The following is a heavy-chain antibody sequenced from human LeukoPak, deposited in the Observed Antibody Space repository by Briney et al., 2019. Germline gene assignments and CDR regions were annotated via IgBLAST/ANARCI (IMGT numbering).Heavy chain of an antibody. J-gene: IGHJ4*02. CDR3: AKDWIQFNRVYDCFDS. CDR1: GFTFSTNA. D-gene: IGHD3-16*01. Sequence: SGGSLRLSRPTSGFTFSTNAMSWVRQAPGKGLEWVSTIGGHETFYADSVKGRFTISRDNSKNTVYLHMSSLRVEDTAVYYCAKDWIQFNRVYDCFDSWGQGTLVTVSS. CDR2: IGGHET. V-gene: IGHV3-23*01.